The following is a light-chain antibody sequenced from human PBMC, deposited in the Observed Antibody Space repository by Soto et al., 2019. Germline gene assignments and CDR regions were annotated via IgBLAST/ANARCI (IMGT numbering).Light chain of an antibody. CDR1: SSDVGGYNR. CDR3: TSYATGSAYV. J-gene: IGLJ1*01. V-gene: IGLV2-18*02. Sequence: QSALTQPPSVSGSPGQSVTISCTGTSSDVGGYNRVSWYQQPPGKAPKLLIYDVSNRSSGGSTRFSGSKSGNTASLTISGLQAEDEADYYCTSYATGSAYVFGPGTKVTVL. CDR2: DVS.